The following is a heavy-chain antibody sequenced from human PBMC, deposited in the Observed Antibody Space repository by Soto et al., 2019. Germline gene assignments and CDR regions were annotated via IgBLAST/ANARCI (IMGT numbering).Heavy chain of an antibody. Sequence: ASVKVSCKVSGYTLTELSMHWVRQAPGKGLEWMGGFDPEDGETIYAQKFQGRVTMTEDTSTDTAYMELSSLRSEDTAMYYCATMSLGYSYGYKAFDIWGQGTMVTVSS. D-gene: IGHD5-18*01. J-gene: IGHJ3*02. CDR2: FDPEDGET. V-gene: IGHV1-24*01. CDR1: GYTLTELS. CDR3: ATMSLGYSYGYKAFDI.